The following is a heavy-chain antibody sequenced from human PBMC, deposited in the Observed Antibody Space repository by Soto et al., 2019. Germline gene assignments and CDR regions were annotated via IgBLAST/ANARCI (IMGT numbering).Heavy chain of an antibody. J-gene: IGHJ6*02. D-gene: IGHD4-17*01. V-gene: IGHV3-53*04. CDR2: IYSGGST. CDR1: GFTVSSNY. Sequence: PGGSLRLSCAASGFTVSSNYMSWVRQAPGKGLEWVSVIYSGGSTYYADSVKGRFTISRHNSKNTLYLQMNSLRAEDTAVYYCARGGHGDYYLYYYGMDVWGQGTTVTVSS. CDR3: ARGGHGDYYLYYYGMDV.